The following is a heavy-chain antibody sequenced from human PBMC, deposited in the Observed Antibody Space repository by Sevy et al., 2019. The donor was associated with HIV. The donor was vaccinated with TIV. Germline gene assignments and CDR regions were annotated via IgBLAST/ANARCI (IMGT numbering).Heavy chain of an antibody. V-gene: IGHV6-1*01. CDR3: ARDPHVLLWFGELLPPGGFDP. J-gene: IGHJ5*02. D-gene: IGHD3-10*01. CDR2: TSYRSKWYN. CDR1: GDSVSSNSAA. Sequence: SQTLSLTCAISGDSVSSNSAAWNWIRQSPSRGLEWQGRTSYRSKWYNDYAVSVKSRITINPDTSKNQFSLQLNSVTPEDTAVYYCARDPHVLLWFGELLPPGGFDPWGQGTLVTVSS.